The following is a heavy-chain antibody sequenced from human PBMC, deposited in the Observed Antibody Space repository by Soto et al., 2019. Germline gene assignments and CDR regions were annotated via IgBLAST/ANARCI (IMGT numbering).Heavy chain of an antibody. D-gene: IGHD6-6*01. Sequence: GGSLRLSCAASGFTFSSYGMHWVRQAPGKGLEWVAVISYDGSNKYYADSVKGRFTISRDNSKNTLYLQMNGLRAEDTAVYYCAKLGSSSPGFDYWGQGTLVTVSS. CDR1: GFTFSSYG. V-gene: IGHV3-30*18. CDR3: AKLGSSSPGFDY. CDR2: ISYDGSNK. J-gene: IGHJ4*02.